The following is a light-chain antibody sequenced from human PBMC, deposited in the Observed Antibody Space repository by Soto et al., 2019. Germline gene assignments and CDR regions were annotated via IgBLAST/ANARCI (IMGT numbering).Light chain of an antibody. J-gene: IGLJ2*01. CDR3: QSYDSSLSGSV. V-gene: IGLV1-40*01. CDR2: GNN. Sequence: SVLTQPPSVSGAPGQRVTISCTGSSSNIGAGYDVHWYQQLPGTAPKLLMYGNNNRPSGVPDRFSGSKSGTSASLAITGLQAEDEADYYCQSYDSSLSGSVFGGGTQLTVL. CDR1: SSNIGAGYD.